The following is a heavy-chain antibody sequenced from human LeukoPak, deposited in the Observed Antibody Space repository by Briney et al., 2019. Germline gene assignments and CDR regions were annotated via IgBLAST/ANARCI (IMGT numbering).Heavy chain of an antibody. CDR3: ARDLITMVRGVNTHNFDY. CDR1: GFTFSSYA. J-gene: IGHJ4*02. D-gene: IGHD3-10*01. V-gene: IGHV3-30-3*01. CDR2: ISYDGSNK. Sequence: GGSLRLSCAASGFTFSSYAMHWVRQAPGKGLEWVAVISYDGSNKYYADSVKGRFTISRDNSKNTLYLQMNSLRAEDTAVYYCARDLITMVRGVNTHNFDYWGQGTLVTVSS.